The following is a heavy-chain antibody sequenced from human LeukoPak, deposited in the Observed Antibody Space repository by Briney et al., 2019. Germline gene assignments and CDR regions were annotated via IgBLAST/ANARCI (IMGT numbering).Heavy chain of an antibody. D-gene: IGHD5-12*01. CDR2: IYHSGST. CDR3: ARGGGGYSWYFDL. V-gene: IGHV4-31*03. J-gene: IGHJ2*01. CDR1: GGSISSGGYY. Sequence: PSETLSLTCTVSGGSISSGGYYWSWIRQHPGKGLEWIGYIYHSGSTYYTPSLKNRVTISVATSKNQFSLRLSSVTAVDTAVYYCARGGGGYSWYFDLWGRGTLVTVSS.